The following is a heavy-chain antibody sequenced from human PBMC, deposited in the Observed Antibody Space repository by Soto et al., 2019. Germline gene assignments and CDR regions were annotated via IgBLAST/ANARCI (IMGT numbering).Heavy chain of an antibody. CDR2: IYSGGST. CDR1: GLTVSSNY. V-gene: IGHV3-66*01. D-gene: IGHD6-13*01. CDR3: AREDWDGIAAFYMDV. J-gene: IGHJ6*03. Sequence: EVQLVESGGGLVQPGGSLRLSCAASGLTVSSNYMSWVRQAPGKGLEWVSVIYSGGSTYYADSVKGRFTISRDNSKNTLYLQMNSLRAEDTAVYYCAREDWDGIAAFYMDVWGKGTTVTVSS.